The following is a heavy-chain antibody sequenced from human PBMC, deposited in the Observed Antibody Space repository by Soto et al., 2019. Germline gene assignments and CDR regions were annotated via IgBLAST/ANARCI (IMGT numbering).Heavy chain of an antibody. CDR1: GDSIRPYY. CDR3: ARVTYDSFTAYSYYFDY. V-gene: IGHV4-59*01. Sequence: SQTLSLSCAVSGDSIRPYYWTWIRQPPGKGLEWIGYVYYSGSVNYKSSLKSRVTMSVGTSKNQFSLRLNSVTAADTAVYYCARVTYDSFTAYSYYFDYWGQGTLVTVSS. D-gene: IGHD3-9*01. J-gene: IGHJ4*02. CDR2: VYYSGSV.